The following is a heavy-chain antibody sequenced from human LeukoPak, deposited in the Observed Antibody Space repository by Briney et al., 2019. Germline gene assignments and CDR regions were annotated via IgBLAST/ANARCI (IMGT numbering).Heavy chain of an antibody. CDR1: GFTLSSYS. D-gene: IGHD5-12*01. V-gene: IGHV3-21*01. J-gene: IGHJ4*02. CDR2: ISSSSYI. CDR3: ASSLFGSGYGY. Sequence: GGSLRLSCAASGFTLSSYSMNWVRQAPGKGLEWVSSISSSSYIYYADSVKGRFTISRDNAKNSLYLQMNSLRAEDTAVYYCASSLFGSGYGYWGQGTLVTVSS.